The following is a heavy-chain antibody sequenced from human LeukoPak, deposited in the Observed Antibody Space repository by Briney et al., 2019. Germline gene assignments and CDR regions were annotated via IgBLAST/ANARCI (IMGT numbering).Heavy chain of an antibody. CDR1: GFTVSSNY. J-gene: IGHJ3*02. CDR3: AREGGGYCSGTSCYLPAFDI. Sequence: PGGSLRLSCAASGFTVSSNYMSWVRQAPGKGLEWVSVIYSGGSTYYADSVKGRFTISRDNSKNTLYLQMNSLRAEDTAVYYCAREGGGYCSGTSCYLPAFDIWGQGTMVTVSS. D-gene: IGHD2-2*01. V-gene: IGHV3-53*01. CDR2: IYSGGST.